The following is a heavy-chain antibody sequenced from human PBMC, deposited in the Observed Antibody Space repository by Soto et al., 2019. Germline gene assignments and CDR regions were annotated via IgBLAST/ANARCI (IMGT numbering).Heavy chain of an antibody. D-gene: IGHD3-9*01. Sequence: GGSLRLSCAASGFTFDDYAIHWVRQAPGKGLEWVSGISWNSGSIGYADSVKGRFTISRDNAKNSLYLQMNSLRAEDTALYYCAKDKAGLVPFYFDYWGQGTLVTVSS. CDR2: ISWNSGSI. V-gene: IGHV3-9*01. J-gene: IGHJ4*02. CDR3: AKDKAGLVPFYFDY. CDR1: GFTFDDYA.